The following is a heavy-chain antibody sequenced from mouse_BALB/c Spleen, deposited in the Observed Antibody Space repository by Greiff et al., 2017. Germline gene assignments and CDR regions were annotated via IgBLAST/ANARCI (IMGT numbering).Heavy chain of an antibody. CDR2: INSNGGST. CDR1: GFTFSSYY. CDR3: ARRKYGNYGSAMDY. Sequence: EVKLMESGGGLVKLGGSLKLSCAASGFTFSSYYMSWVRQTPEKRLELVAAINSNGGSTYYPDTVKGRFTISRDNAKNTLYLQMSSLKSEDTALYYCARRKYGNYGSAMDYWGQGTSVTVSS. D-gene: IGHD2-10*02. V-gene: IGHV5-6-2*01. J-gene: IGHJ4*01.